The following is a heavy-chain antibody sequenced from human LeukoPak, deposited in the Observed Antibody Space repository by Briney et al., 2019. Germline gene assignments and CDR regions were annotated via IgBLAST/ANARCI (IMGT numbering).Heavy chain of an antibody. CDR3: ARDRGAYCGGDCYLGFDY. CDR2: IAGSSGYI. Sequence: GGSLRLSCAASGFTFSSHTMNWVRQAPGKGLEWVSSIAGSSGYISYTDSVKGRFTISRDNAKKSLYLQMTSLTAEDTAVYYCARDRGAYCGGDCYLGFDYWGRGTLVTVSS. J-gene: IGHJ4*01. CDR1: GFTFSSHT. D-gene: IGHD2-21*02. V-gene: IGHV3-21*01.